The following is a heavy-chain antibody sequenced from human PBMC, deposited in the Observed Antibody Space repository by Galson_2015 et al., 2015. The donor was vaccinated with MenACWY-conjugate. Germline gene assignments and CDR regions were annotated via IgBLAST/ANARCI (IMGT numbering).Heavy chain of an antibody. D-gene: IGHD6-25*01. CDR3: VRDNAAAPDLFDS. J-gene: IGHJ4*02. CDR1: GFTFSTYW. CDR2: INNDGSST. Sequence: SLRLSCAASGFTFSTYWMHWVRQAPGEGLVWVSRINNDGSSTNYADSVKGRFTISRDNAKNTLYLQMNSLRAEDTALYYCVRDNAAAPDLFDSWGQGTRVTVSS. V-gene: IGHV3-74*01.